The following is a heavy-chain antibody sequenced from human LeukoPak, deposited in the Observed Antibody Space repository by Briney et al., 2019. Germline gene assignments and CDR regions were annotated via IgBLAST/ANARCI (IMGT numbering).Heavy chain of an antibody. J-gene: IGHJ4*02. CDR1: GGTFSSYT. V-gene: IGHV1-69*04. CDR3: ARDNPRDFWSNFDY. Sequence: SVKVSCKPSGGTFSSYTISWVRQAPGQGLEWMGRIIPILGIANYAQKFQGTVTITADKSTSTAYMELSSLRSEDTAVYYCARDNPRDFWSNFDYWGQGTLVTVSS. D-gene: IGHD3-3*01. CDR2: IIPILGIA.